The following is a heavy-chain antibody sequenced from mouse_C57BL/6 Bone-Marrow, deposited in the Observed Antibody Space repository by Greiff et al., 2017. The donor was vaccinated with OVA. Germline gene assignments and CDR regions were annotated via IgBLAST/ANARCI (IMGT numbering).Heavy chain of an antibody. CDR2: IYPGSGNT. Sequence: VQLQQSGAELVRPGASVKLSCKASGYTFTDYYINWVKQRPGQGLEWIARIYPGSGNTYYNEKFKGKATLTAEKSSSTAYMQLSSLTSEDSAVYFCARRLGERYYAMDYWGQGTSVTVSS. J-gene: IGHJ4*01. D-gene: IGHD4-1*01. V-gene: IGHV1-76*01. CDR1: GYTFTDYY. CDR3: ARRLGERYYAMDY.